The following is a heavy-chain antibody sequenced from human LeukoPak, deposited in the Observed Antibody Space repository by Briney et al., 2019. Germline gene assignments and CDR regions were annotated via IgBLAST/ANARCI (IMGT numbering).Heavy chain of an antibody. J-gene: IGHJ4*02. Sequence: GGSLRLSCAASGFTFSSYAMSWVRQAPGKGLEWVAAISGSGGSTYYADSVKGRYTISRDNSKNTLYLQMNSLSAEDTAVYYCATNLRYSSSSGYWGQGTLVTVSS. CDR2: ISGSGGST. CDR1: GFTFSSYA. D-gene: IGHD6-6*01. V-gene: IGHV3-23*01. CDR3: ATNLRYSSSSGY.